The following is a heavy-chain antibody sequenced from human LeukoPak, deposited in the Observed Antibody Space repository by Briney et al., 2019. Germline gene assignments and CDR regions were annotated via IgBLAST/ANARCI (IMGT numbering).Heavy chain of an antibody. V-gene: IGHV1-8*01. D-gene: IGHD6-13*01. J-gene: IGHJ5*02. Sequence: ASVKVSCKASGYTFTSYDINWVRQATGQGLEWMGWVNPNSGNTGYAQKFQGRVTMTRNTSISTAYMELSSLRSEDTAVYYCARAPSFIAVARKKNWFDPWGQGTLVTVSS. CDR3: ARAPSFIAVARKKNWFDP. CDR1: GYTFTSYD. CDR2: VNPNSGNT.